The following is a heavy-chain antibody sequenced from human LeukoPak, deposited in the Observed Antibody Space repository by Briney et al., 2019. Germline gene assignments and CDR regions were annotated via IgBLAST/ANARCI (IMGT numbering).Heavy chain of an antibody. CDR1: GGTFNNSA. V-gene: IGHV1-69*05. CDR3: ARDVHGDYGSGWFDP. D-gene: IGHD4-17*01. Sequence: SVKVSCKTSGGTFNNSAISWVRQAPGQGREWLGGIMPLFGTAVYAQKLQGRFTTTKDESARTVYLELTSLTSDDTAVYYCARDVHGDYGSGWFDPWGQGTLVSVSS. CDR2: IMPLFGTA. J-gene: IGHJ5*02.